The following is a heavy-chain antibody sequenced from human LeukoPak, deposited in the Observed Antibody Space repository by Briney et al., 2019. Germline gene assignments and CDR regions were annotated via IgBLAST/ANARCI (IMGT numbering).Heavy chain of an antibody. D-gene: IGHD1-26*01. CDR3: AKNRQWELRFVSSDAFDI. Sequence: GGSLRLSCAASGFTFSSYAMSWVRQAPGKGLEWVSAISGSGGSTYYADSVKGRLTISRDNSKNTLYLQMNSLRAEDTAVYYCAKNRQWELRFVSSDAFDIWGQGTMVTVSS. J-gene: IGHJ3*02. CDR1: GFTFSSYA. V-gene: IGHV3-23*01. CDR2: ISGSGGST.